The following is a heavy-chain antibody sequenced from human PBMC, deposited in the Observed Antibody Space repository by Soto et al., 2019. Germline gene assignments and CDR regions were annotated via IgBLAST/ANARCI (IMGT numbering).Heavy chain of an antibody. Sequence: PGGSLRLSCAASGFTFSSYSMNWVRQAPGKGLEWVSYISSSSSTIYYADSVKGRFTISRDNAKNSLYLQINSLRDEDTAVYYCARLMRTIFGVVIINYYYYGMDVWGQGTTVTVSS. CDR3: ARLMRTIFGVVIINYYYYGMDV. V-gene: IGHV3-48*02. D-gene: IGHD3-3*01. CDR2: ISSSSSTI. CDR1: GFTFSSYS. J-gene: IGHJ6*02.